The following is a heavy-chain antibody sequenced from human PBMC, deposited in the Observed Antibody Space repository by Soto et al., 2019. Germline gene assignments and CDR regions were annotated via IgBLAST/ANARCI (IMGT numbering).Heavy chain of an antibody. V-gene: IGHV3-30*18. J-gene: IGHJ4*02. D-gene: IGHD2-15*01. Sequence: QVQLVESGGGVVQPGRSLRLSCAASGFTFSSYGMHWVRQAPGKGLEWVAVISYDGSNKYYADSVKGRFTISRDNSKNTLYLQRISLRAEDTAVYYCAKAFAVVVVAATGGFDYWGQGTLVTVSS. CDR1: GFTFSSYG. CDR3: AKAFAVVVVAATGGFDY. CDR2: ISYDGSNK.